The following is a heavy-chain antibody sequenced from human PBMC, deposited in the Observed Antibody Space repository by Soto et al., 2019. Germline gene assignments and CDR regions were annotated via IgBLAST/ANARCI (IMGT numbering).Heavy chain of an antibody. CDR3: AREQLRIQLWLDWFDP. D-gene: IGHD5-18*01. CDR2: ISSSGSTI. J-gene: IGHJ5*02. V-gene: IGHV3-11*01. CDR1: GFTFSDYY. Sequence: PGGSRRLSGAASGFTFSDYYGGGIRQAPGKGREGVSYISSSGSTIYYADSVKGRFTISRDNAKNSLYLQMNSPRAEDTAVYYCAREQLRIQLWLDWFDPWGQGT.